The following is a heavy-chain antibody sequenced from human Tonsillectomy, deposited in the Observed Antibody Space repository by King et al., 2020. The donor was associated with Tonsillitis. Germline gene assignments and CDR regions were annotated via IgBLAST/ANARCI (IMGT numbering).Heavy chain of an antibody. V-gene: IGHV1-8*02. D-gene: IGHD2-15*01. CDR1: GSPFTPYD. CDR2: LPPTSGTT. J-gene: IGHJ4*02. CDR3: ARNSAPGGLGYYVDS. Sequence: PWSSLTFSFPASGSPFTPYDFNWVRQAPGPLLAWLFWLPPTSGTTGSSPTFPGRVTMPRDTSISTAYMELSRLRSEDTAGYYCARNSAPGGLGYYVDSWGQGTRVTVAS.